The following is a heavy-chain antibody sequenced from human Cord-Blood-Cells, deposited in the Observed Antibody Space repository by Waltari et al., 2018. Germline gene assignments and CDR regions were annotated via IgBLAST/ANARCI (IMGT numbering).Heavy chain of an antibody. V-gene: IGHV1-8*03. CDR3: ARSPYDILTGYYRFFDY. J-gene: IGHJ4*02. CDR1: GYPFTSHD. CDR2: MNPNSGNT. D-gene: IGHD3-9*01. Sequence: QVQLVQSGAEVKKPGASVKVSCKASGYPFTSHDINWVGQPTDQGLEWMGWMNPNSGNTGYAQKFQGRVTITRNTSISTAYMELSSLRSEDTAVYYCARSPYDILTGYYRFFDYWGQGTLVTVSS.